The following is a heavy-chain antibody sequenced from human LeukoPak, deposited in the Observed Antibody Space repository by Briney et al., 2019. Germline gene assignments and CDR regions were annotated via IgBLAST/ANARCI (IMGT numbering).Heavy chain of an antibody. Sequence: GGPLRLSCAASGFTFSSYAMSWVRQAPGKGLEWVSAISGSGGSTYYADSVKGRFTISRDNSKNTLYLQMNSLRAEDTAVYYCARPLTYYYDSSGYPTDYWGQGTLVTVSS. J-gene: IGHJ4*02. D-gene: IGHD3-22*01. CDR1: GFTFSSYA. CDR3: ARPLTYYYDSSGYPTDY. V-gene: IGHV3-23*01. CDR2: ISGSGGST.